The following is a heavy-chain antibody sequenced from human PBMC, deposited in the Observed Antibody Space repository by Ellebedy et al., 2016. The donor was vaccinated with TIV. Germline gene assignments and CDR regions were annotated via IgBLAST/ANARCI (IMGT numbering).Heavy chain of an antibody. V-gene: IGHV1-58*02. Sequence: AASVKVSCKASGYTFTGYYMHWVRQAPGQGLEWIGWINVGGATNYAQKFHERVTITRDMATSTAHLDLSSLRSEDTAVYYCAAERYSDGCCWFDPWGQGTLVTVSS. CDR3: AAERYSDGCCWFDP. CDR2: INVGGAT. CDR1: GYTFTGYY. J-gene: IGHJ5*02. D-gene: IGHD1-26*01.